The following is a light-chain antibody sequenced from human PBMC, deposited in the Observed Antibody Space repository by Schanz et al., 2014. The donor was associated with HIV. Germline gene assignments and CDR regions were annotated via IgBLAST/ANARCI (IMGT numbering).Light chain of an antibody. J-gene: IGLJ2*01. CDR1: SSDVGGYNY. Sequence: QSALTQPPSASGSPGQSVTISCTGTSSDVGGYNYVSWYQQHPGKAPKLMISEVSKRPSGVSNRFSGSKSGNTASLTISGLQAEDEADYYCCSYAGSSTVVFGGGTKLTVL. V-gene: IGLV2-23*02. CDR3: CSYAGSSTVV. CDR2: EVS.